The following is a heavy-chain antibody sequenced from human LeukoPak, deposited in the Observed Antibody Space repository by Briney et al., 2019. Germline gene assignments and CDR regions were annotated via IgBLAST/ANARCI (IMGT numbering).Heavy chain of an antibody. J-gene: IGHJ4*02. CDR1: GGSISSYY. V-gene: IGHV4-59*12. CDR2: IYYSGST. D-gene: IGHD3-3*01. Sequence: KASETLSLTCTVSGGSISSYYWSWIRQPPGKGLEWIGYIYYSGSTNYNPSLRSRVTISVDTSKNQFSLKLSSVTAADTAVYYCARENYGVVINWGQGTLVTVSS. CDR3: ARENYGVVIN.